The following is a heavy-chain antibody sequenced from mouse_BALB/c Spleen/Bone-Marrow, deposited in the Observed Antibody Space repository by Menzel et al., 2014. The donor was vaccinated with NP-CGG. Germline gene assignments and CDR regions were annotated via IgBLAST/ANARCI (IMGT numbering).Heavy chain of an antibody. Sequence: VKLMESGPGLVAPSQSLSITCTVSGFSLTSYGVHWVRQPPGKGLEWLGVIWAGGSTNYNSALMSRLSISKDNSKSQVFLKMNSLRTDDTAMYYCARDGATATLAYWGQGTLVTVSA. CDR3: ARDGATATLAY. CDR2: IWAGGST. CDR1: GFSLTSYG. D-gene: IGHD1-2*01. J-gene: IGHJ3*01. V-gene: IGHV2-9*02.